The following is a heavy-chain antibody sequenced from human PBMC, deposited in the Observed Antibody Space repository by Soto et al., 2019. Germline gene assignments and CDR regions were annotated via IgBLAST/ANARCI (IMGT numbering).Heavy chain of an antibody. CDR1: GYTFTSHG. V-gene: IGHV1-18*01. CDR3: ARDPLSLVVVWLAPGAILI. J-gene: IGHJ3*02. D-gene: IGHD2-2*01. CDR2: ISAYNGNT. Sequence: ASVKVSCKASGYTFTSHGISWVRQAPGQGLEWMGWISAYNGNTNYAQKLQGRVTMTTDTSTSTAYMELRSLRSDDTAVYYCARDPLSLVVVWLAPGAILIWCQTIIVSV.